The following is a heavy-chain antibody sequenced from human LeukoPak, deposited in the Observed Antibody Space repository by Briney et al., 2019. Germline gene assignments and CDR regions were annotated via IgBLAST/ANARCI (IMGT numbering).Heavy chain of an antibody. J-gene: IGHJ4*02. Sequence: GGSLRLSCAASGFTFGDYAMHWVRQTPGRGLEWVSGISWNTGNIGYADSVKGRFTISKNNAKNSLYLQMNSLRAEDTALYYCAKGYCSSTSCYPDAGFDYWGQGTPVTASS. CDR1: GFTFGDYA. CDR2: ISWNTGNI. CDR3: AKGYCSSTSCYPDAGFDY. V-gene: IGHV3-9*01. D-gene: IGHD2-2*01.